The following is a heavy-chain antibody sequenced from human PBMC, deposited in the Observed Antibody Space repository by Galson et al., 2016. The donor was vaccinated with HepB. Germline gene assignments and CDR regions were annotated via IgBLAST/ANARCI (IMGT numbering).Heavy chain of an antibody. CDR3: ASRDDMFYGMDI. Sequence: SETLSLTCVVSGGSINNSKWWTWVRQVPGTGLEWIGEIFHSGSTNTNPSLESRLTMSLDKSKNQFSLRLKSVTAADTAVYYCASRDDMFYGMDIWGQGTTVTVSS. CDR2: IFHSGST. J-gene: IGHJ6*02. V-gene: IGHV4-4*02. D-gene: IGHD3-9*01. CDR1: GGSINNSKW.